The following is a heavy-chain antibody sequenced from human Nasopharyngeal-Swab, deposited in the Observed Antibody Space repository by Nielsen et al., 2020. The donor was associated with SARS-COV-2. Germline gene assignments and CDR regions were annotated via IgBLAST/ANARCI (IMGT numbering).Heavy chain of an antibody. CDR2: ISSSSSTI. J-gene: IGHJ6*02. CDR3: ARDARLTIFGVDPPGYYGMDV. V-gene: IGHV3-48*04. D-gene: IGHD3-3*01. Sequence: GESLKISCAASGFTFSSYSLNWVRQAPGKGLEWVSFISSSSSTIKYADSVKGRFTIFRDNAKNSLYLQMNSLRAEDTAVYYCARDARLTIFGVDPPGYYGMDVWGQGTTVTVSS. CDR1: GFTFSSYS.